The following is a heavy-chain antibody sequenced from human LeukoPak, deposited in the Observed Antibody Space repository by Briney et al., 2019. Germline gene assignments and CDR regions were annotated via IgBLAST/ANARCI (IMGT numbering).Heavy chain of an antibody. CDR2: ISYNGGYR. V-gene: IGHV3-33*05. CDR1: GFTFTTYG. CDR3: ARAQYLADDAFDI. Sequence: GGSLRLSCTASGFTFTTYGLHWVRQAPGKGLEWVAVISYNGGYRHYADSVKGRFTISRDDSKNTLFLQMSSLRDEDTAVYYCARAQYLADDAFDIWGQGTMVTVSS. J-gene: IGHJ3*02. D-gene: IGHD4-11*01.